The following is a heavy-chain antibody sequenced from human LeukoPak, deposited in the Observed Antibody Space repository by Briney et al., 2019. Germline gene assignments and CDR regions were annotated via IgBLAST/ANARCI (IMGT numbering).Heavy chain of an antibody. CDR2: ISSSSSYI. Sequence: GGSLRLSCAASGFTFSSYRMNWVRQAPGEGLEWVSFISSSSSYIDYAESVKGRFTISRDNAKNSLYLQMNSLRAEATAVCYCVRDSYSNYFDYWGQGTLVTVSS. CDR1: GFTFSSYR. J-gene: IGHJ4*02. CDR3: VRDSYSNYFDY. V-gene: IGHV3-21*01. D-gene: IGHD4-11*01.